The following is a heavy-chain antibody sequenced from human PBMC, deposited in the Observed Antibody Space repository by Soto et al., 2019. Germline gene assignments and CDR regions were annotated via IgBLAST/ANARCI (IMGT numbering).Heavy chain of an antibody. CDR1: GYTCASYS. J-gene: IGHJ5*02. V-gene: IGHV1-18*01. CDR3: ARGHYSGWSYWFDP. CDR2: ISAYNGNT. D-gene: IGHD6-19*01. Sequence: GASVKVSCKASGYTCASYSMSWVRQAPGQGLEWMGWISAYNGNTNYAQKLQGRVTMTTDTSISTAYMELSRLRSDDTAVYYCARGHYSGWSYWFDPWGQGTLVTVSS.